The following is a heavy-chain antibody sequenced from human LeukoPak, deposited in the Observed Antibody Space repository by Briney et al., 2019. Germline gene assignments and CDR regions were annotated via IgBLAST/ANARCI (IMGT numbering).Heavy chain of an antibody. CDR2: INYSGST. Sequence: SETLSLTCTVSGGSISSYYWGWIRQPPGKGLEWIGSINYSGSTYYNPSLKSRVTISLNTSKNHFSLKLSSVTAADTAVYYCARGDYGDYGFYDAFDIWGQGTMVTVSS. J-gene: IGHJ3*02. CDR3: ARGDYGDYGFYDAFDI. D-gene: IGHD4-17*01. CDR1: GGSISSYY. V-gene: IGHV4-39*02.